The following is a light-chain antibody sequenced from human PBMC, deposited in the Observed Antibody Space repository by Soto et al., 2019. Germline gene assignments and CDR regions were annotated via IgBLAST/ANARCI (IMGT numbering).Light chain of an antibody. CDR3: QQSYSTPFT. Sequence: DIQMTQSPPSLSASVGDRVSITCRASQTINSYVNWYQHKPGQAPKLLMYTASTLHTGVPSRFSGSGSGTHFPFTISRLQPEDFATYFCQQSYSTPFTFGPGTRLDVK. CDR2: TAS. V-gene: IGKV1-39*01. J-gene: IGKJ3*01. CDR1: QTINSY.